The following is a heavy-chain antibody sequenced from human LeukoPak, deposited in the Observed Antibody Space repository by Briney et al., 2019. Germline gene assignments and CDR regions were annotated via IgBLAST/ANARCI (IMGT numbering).Heavy chain of an antibody. Sequence: FGPTLVNPTQTLTLTCTFSGFSLSASGVGVGWIRQPPGKALEWLALIYWDDDKRYSPSLKSRLTITKDTSKNQVVLTMTNMDPVDTATHYCAHTTRPKQLVYFQHWGQGTLVTVSS. CDR1: GFSLSASGVG. CDR2: IYWDDDK. J-gene: IGHJ1*01. V-gene: IGHV2-5*02. D-gene: IGHD6-13*01. CDR3: AHTTRPKQLVYFQH.